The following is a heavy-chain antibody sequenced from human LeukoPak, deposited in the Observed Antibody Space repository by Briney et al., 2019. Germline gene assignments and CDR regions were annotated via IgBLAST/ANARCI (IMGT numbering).Heavy chain of an antibody. D-gene: IGHD3-22*01. V-gene: IGHV3-30*18. CDR3: AKDYYDSSGYYYKDAFDI. Sequence: GGSLRLSCAASGFTFSSYGMHWVRQAPGKGLEWVAVISYDGSNKYYADSVKGRFTISRDNSKNTLYLQMNSLRAEDTAVYYCAKDYYDSSGYYYKDAFDIWGQGTMVTVSS. CDR2: ISYDGSNK. J-gene: IGHJ3*02. CDR1: GFTFSSYG.